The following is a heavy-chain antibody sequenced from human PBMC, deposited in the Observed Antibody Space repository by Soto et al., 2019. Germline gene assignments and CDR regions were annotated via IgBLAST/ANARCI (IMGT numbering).Heavy chain of an antibody. V-gene: IGHV5-51*01. CDR1: GYSFTDYW. D-gene: IGHD6-6*01. J-gene: IGHJ4*02. CDR3: ARAGLSSSSYFDS. CDR2: NYPVDSDT. Sequence: EVQLVQSGAEVTKPGESLKISCKASGYSFTDYWIGWVRQMPGKGLEWMGINYPVDSDTKYSPSFQGQVTMSADKSIITAYLQWNSLKASDTAMYYCARAGLSSSSYFDSWGQGTLVTVSS.